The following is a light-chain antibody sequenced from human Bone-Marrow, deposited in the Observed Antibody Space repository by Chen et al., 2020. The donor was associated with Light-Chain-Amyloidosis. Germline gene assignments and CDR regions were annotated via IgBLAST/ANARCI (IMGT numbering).Light chain of an antibody. Sequence: QSVLTQPPSVSGAPGQRVTISCTGSSSKIGAGYDVHWYQQLPGTAPKLLIYGNSNRPSGVPDRFSASESGTSTSLAITGLQAADEADYYCQSYDSSLRVLCVFGTGTKVTVL. CDR2: GNS. V-gene: IGLV1-40*01. CDR3: QSYDSSLRVLCV. J-gene: IGLJ1*01. CDR1: SSKIGAGYD.